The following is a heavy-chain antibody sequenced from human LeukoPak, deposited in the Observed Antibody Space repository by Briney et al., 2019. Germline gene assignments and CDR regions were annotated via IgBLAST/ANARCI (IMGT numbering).Heavy chain of an antibody. CDR2: IHYSGST. D-gene: IGHD5-18*01. CDR1: AGSLCTYY. J-gene: IGHJ4*02. V-gene: IGHV4-59*01. Sequence: PSETLSLTCTVSAGSLCTYYWSWIAQPPAKGVEWIGCIHYSGSTNYNPSLRSRVSISVDTSKNQFSLKLSSVTAADTALYYCARVGYSYGLDYWGQGTLVTVSS. CDR3: ARVGYSYGLDY.